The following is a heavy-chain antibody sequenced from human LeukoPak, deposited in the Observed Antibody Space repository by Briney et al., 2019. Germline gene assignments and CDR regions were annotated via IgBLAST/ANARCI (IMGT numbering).Heavy chain of an antibody. V-gene: IGHV3-23*01. Sequence: GGSLRLSCAASGFTFSSYAMSWVRQAPGKGLEWVSAISGSGGSTYDADSVKGRFTISRDNSKNTLYLQMNSLRAEDTAIYFCAKDWNDVGSDAFHIWGPGTMVTVSS. CDR3: AKDWNDVGSDAFHI. D-gene: IGHD1-1*01. J-gene: IGHJ3*02. CDR1: GFTFSSYA. CDR2: ISGSGGST.